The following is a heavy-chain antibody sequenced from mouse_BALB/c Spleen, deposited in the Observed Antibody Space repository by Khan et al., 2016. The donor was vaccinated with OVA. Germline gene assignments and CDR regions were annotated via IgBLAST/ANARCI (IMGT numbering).Heavy chain of an antibody. CDR3: ARNREPDYFDY. CDR2: IWAGGST. V-gene: IGHV2-9*02. Sequence: QVQLKESGPGLVAPSQSLSITCTVTGFSLTSYAIHWIRQPPGKGLEWLGVIWAGGSTNYNSDLMSSLSISKDNSKSKVFLKMNSLQTHDTAMYYCARNREPDYFDYWGQGTTLTVSS. J-gene: IGHJ2*01. CDR1: GFSLTSYA.